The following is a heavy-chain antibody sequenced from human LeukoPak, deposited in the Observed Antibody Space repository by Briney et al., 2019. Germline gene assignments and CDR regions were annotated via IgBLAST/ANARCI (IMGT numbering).Heavy chain of an antibody. CDR3: ARDGPGRITIFGVGGGYYYYGMDV. CDR2: IYTSGST. Sequence: PSQTLSLTCTVSGGSISGGSYYWSWIRQPAGKGLEWIGRIYTSGSTNYNPSLKSRVTISVDTSKNQFSLKLSSVTAADTAVYYCARDGPGRITIFGVGGGYYYYGMDVWGQGTTVTVSS. J-gene: IGHJ6*02. V-gene: IGHV4-61*02. CDR1: GGSISGGSYY. D-gene: IGHD3-3*01.